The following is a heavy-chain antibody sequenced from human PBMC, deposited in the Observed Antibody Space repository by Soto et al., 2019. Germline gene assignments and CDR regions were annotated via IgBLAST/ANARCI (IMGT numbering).Heavy chain of an antibody. CDR3: ARFGTEDGYNSNFPYVIWASLQH. CDR2: IIPIFGTA. CDR1: GGTFSSYA. Sequence: SVKVSCKASGGTFSSYAISWVRQAPGQGLEWMGGIIPIFGTANYAQKFQGRVTITADESTSTAYMELSSLRSEDTAVYYCARFGTEDGYNSNFPYVIWASLQHWGQGTLLTVSS. V-gene: IGHV1-69*13. J-gene: IGHJ1*01. D-gene: IGHD5-12*01.